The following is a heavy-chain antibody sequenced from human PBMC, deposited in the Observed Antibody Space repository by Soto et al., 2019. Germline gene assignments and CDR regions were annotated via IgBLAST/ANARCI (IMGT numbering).Heavy chain of an antibody. J-gene: IGHJ4*02. D-gene: IGHD3-10*01. CDR2: ISGSGGST. CDR3: AKDAGTYYYGSGSPGFDY. CDR1: GFTFSSYA. V-gene: IGHV3-23*01. Sequence: GGSLRLSCAASGFTFSSYATSWVRQAPGKGLEWVSAISGSGGSTYYADSVKGRFTISRDNSKNTLYLQMNSLRAEDTAVYYCAKDAGTYYYGSGSPGFDYWGQGTLVTVSS.